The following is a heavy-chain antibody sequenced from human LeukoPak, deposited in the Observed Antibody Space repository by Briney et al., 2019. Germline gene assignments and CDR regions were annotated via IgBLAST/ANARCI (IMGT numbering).Heavy chain of an antibody. D-gene: IGHD3-22*01. CDR2: IYYSGST. CDR3: ARGGPTYYYDSRGYYYPFDY. V-gene: IGHV4-31*03. J-gene: IGHJ4*02. Sequence: SQTLSLTCTVSGGSISSGGYYWSWIRQHPGKGLEWIGYIYYSGSTYYNPSLKSRVTISVDTSKDQFSLKLSSVTAADTAVYYCARGGPTYYYDSRGYYYPFDYWGQGTLVTVSS. CDR1: GGSISSGGYY.